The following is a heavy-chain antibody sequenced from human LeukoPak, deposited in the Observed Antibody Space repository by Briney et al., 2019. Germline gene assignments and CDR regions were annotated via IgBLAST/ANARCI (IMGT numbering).Heavy chain of an antibody. V-gene: IGHV3-23*01. CDR1: GFTFSSYA. D-gene: IGHD6-19*01. CDR3: ANPVDSSGWYEGLFDY. Sequence: GGSLRLSCAASGFTFSSYAMNWVRQAPGKGLEWVSAISGSGGSTYYADSVKGRFTISRDNSKNTLYLQMNSLRAEDTAVYYCANPVDSSGWYEGLFDYWGQGTLVTVSS. J-gene: IGHJ4*02. CDR2: ISGSGGST.